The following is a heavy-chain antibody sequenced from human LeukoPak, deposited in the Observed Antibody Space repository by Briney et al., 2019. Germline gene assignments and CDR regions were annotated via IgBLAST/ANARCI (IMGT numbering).Heavy chain of an antibody. CDR3: AREYSSSSYAFDI. CDR1: GGSLSSYY. J-gene: IGHJ3*02. CDR2: IYYSGTT. Sequence: SETLSLTCTVSGGSLSSYYWSWLRQPPGKGLEWIGSIYYSGTTNYNPSLKSRLTISVDTSKNQFSLKLSSVTAADTAVYYCAREYSSSSYAFDIWGQGTMVTVSS. V-gene: IGHV4-59*12. D-gene: IGHD6-6*01.